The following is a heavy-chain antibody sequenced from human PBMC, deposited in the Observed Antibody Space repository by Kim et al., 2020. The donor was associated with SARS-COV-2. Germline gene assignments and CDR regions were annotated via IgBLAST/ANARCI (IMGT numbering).Heavy chain of an antibody. J-gene: IGHJ4*02. CDR3: ARGRRGYSIDY. CDR1: GFTFSSYG. Sequence: GGSLRLSCAASGFTFSSYGMHWVRQAPGKGLEWVAVIWYDGSNKYYADSVKGRFTISRDNSKNTLYLQMNSLRAEDTAVYYCARGRRGYSIDYWGQGTLVTVSS. V-gene: IGHV3-33*01. D-gene: IGHD5-12*01. CDR2: IWYDGSNK.